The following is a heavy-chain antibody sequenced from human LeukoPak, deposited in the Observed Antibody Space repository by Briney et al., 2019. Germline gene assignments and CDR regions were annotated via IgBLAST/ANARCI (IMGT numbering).Heavy chain of an antibody. J-gene: IGHJ6*03. D-gene: IGHD1-7*01. Sequence: PSETLSLTCTVSGGSISSGSYYWSWIRQPAGKGLEWIGRIYTSGSTNYNPSLKSRVTMSVDTSKNQFSLKLSSVTAADTAVYYCARGVTGTTPPSNFMDVWGKGTTVTVSS. V-gene: IGHV4-61*02. CDR3: ARGVTGTTPPSNFMDV. CDR2: IYTSGST. CDR1: GGSISSGSYY.